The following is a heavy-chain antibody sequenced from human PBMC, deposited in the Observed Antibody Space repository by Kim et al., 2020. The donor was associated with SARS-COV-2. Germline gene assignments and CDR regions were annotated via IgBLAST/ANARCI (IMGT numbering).Heavy chain of an antibody. CDR3: ARAVDYYDSSGYYSLPGYFDY. V-gene: IGHV3-21*01. D-gene: IGHD3-22*01. Sequence: GGSLRLSCAASGFTFSSYSMNWVRQAPGKGLEWVSSISSSSSYIYYADSVKGRFTISRDNAKNSLYLQMNSLRAEDTAVYYCARAVDYYDSSGYYSLPGYFDYWGQGTLVTVSS. CDR2: ISSSSSYI. CDR1: GFTFSSYS. J-gene: IGHJ4*02.